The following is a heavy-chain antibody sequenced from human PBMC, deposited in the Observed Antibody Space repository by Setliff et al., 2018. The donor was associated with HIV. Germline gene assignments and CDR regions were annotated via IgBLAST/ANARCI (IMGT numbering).Heavy chain of an antibody. CDR1: GGSISSSSYY. V-gene: IGHV4-39*01. D-gene: IGHD6-6*01. J-gene: IGHJ4*02. CDR3: ARLSSYRSSSYYFDY. CDR2: INHSGST. Sequence: PSETLSLTCTVSGGSISSSSYYWSWIRQPPGKGLEWIGKINHSGSTNYNPSLKSRVTISVDTSRNQFSLKLNSVTAADTAVYHCARLSSYRSSSYYFDYWGQGALVTVSS.